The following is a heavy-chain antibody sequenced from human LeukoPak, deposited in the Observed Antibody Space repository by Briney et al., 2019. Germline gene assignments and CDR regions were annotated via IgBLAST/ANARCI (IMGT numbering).Heavy chain of an antibody. CDR2: INPSGGST. Sequence: ASVKVSCKASGYTLTSYYMHWVRQAPGQGLEWMGIINPSGGSTSYAQKFQGRVTMTRDTSTSTVYMELSSLRSEDTAVYYCARDTYYYDSSGYFFDYWGQGTLVTVSS. V-gene: IGHV1-46*03. CDR3: ARDTYYYDSSGYFFDY. J-gene: IGHJ4*02. CDR1: GYTLTSYY. D-gene: IGHD3-22*01.